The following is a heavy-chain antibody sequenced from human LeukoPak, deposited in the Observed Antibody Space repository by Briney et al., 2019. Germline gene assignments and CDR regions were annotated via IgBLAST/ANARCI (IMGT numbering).Heavy chain of an antibody. CDR2: IKQGGSQR. Sequence: GGSLRLSCTASGFTFSDYWMTWVRQAPGKGPEWVANIKQGGSQRYYVDSVRGRFTISRDNAKNSLFLQVNGLRAEDTAVYYCARRGGSSSRRSPIDYWGQGTLVTVSS. D-gene: IGHD6-6*01. J-gene: IGHJ4*02. CDR1: GFTFSDYW. CDR3: ARRGGSSSRRSPIDY. V-gene: IGHV3-7*01.